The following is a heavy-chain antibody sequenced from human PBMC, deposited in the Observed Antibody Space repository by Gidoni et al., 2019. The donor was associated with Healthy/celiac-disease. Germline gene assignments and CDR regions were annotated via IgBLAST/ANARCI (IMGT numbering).Heavy chain of an antibody. CDR2: ISYDGSNK. CDR3: AKEEHSYGGAFGY. J-gene: IGHJ4*02. V-gene: IGHV3-30*18. Sequence: QVQLVESGGGVVQPGRSLRLSCAASGFTFSSYGMHWVRQAPGKGLEWVAVISYDGSNKYYADSVKGRFTISRDNSKNTLYLQMNSLRAEDTAVYYCAKEEHSYGGAFGYWGQGTLVTVSS. D-gene: IGHD5-18*01. CDR1: GFTFSSYG.